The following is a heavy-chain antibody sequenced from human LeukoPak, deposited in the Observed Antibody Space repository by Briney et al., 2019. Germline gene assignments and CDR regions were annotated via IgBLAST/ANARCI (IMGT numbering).Heavy chain of an antibody. J-gene: IGHJ4*02. Sequence: GASVKVSCKASGGTFSSYAISWVRQAPGQGLEWMGGIIPIFGTANYAQKFQGRVTITADESTSTAYMELSSPRSEDTAVYYCARDRGSSGYYYSPFDYWGQGTLVTVSS. CDR1: GGTFSSYA. CDR2: IIPIFGTA. CDR3: ARDRGSSGYYYSPFDY. V-gene: IGHV1-69*13. D-gene: IGHD3-22*01.